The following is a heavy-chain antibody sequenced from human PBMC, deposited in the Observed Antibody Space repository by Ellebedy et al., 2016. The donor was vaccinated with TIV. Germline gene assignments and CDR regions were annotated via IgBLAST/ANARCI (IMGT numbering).Heavy chain of an antibody. CDR3: ARNRDYYDSSGYLT. CDR2: LYTSGNT. J-gene: IGHJ4*02. Sequence: MPSETLSLTCTVSGGSISIYYWSWIRQPAGKGLEWIGRLYTSGNTNYNPSLQSRVTMSVDTSKNQFSLKLRSVTAADTAVYYCARNRDYYDSSGYLTWGQGILVTVSS. CDR1: GGSISIYY. V-gene: IGHV4-4*07. D-gene: IGHD3-22*01.